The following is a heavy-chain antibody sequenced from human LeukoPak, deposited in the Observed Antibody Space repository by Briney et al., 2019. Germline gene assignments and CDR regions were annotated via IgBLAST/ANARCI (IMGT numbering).Heavy chain of an antibody. V-gene: IGHV4-39*07. J-gene: IGHJ4*02. D-gene: IGHD2-8*01. CDR1: GGSISSSSHY. CDR3: ARASNGSDLDY. CDR2: IYFSGST. Sequence: SETLSLTCTVFGGSISSSSHYWGWIRQPPGEGLEWIGSIYFSGSTNYNPSLKSRVTISVDTSKNQFSLKLSSVTAADTAVYYCARASNGSDLDYWGQGTLVTVSS.